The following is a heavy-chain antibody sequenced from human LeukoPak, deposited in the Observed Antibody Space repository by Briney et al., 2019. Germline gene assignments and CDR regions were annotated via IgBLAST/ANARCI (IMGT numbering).Heavy chain of an antibody. Sequence: GASVKVSCKASGYTFTGYYMHWVRQAPGQGLEWMGWINPNSGGTNYAQKFQGRVTMTRDTSISTAYMELSRLRSDDTAVYYCARDTSSSWFETAFDYWGQGTLVTVSS. CDR3: ARDTSSSWFETAFDY. V-gene: IGHV1-2*02. CDR2: INPNSGGT. J-gene: IGHJ4*02. CDR1: GYTFTGYY. D-gene: IGHD6-13*01.